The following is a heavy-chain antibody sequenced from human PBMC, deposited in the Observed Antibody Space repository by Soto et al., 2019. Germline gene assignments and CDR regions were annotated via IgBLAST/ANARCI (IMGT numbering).Heavy chain of an antibody. CDR2: IYPGDSDT. CDR1: GYSFTSYW. CDR3: ARQEYYDSSCYPFDY. J-gene: IGHJ4*02. V-gene: IGHV5-51*01. D-gene: IGHD3-22*01. Sequence: GESLKISCKGSGYSFTSYWIGWLRQMPGKGLEGMGVIYPGDSDTRYSPSFQGQVTISADKSISTAYLQWSSLKASDTAMYYCARQEYYDSSCYPFDYWGQGTMVTVSS.